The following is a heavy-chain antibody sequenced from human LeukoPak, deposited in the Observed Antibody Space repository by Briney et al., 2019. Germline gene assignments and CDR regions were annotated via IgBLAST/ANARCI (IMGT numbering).Heavy chain of an antibody. V-gene: IGHV1-8*03. CDR2: MNPNSGNT. Sequence: ASVKVSCRASGYTFTSYDINWVRQATGQGLEWMGWMNPNSGNTGYAQKFQGRVTITRNTSISTAYMELSSLRSEDTAVYYCGRGGYGDYYFDYRGQGALVTVSS. CDR1: GYTFTSYD. J-gene: IGHJ4*02. D-gene: IGHD4-17*01. CDR3: GRGGYGDYYFDY.